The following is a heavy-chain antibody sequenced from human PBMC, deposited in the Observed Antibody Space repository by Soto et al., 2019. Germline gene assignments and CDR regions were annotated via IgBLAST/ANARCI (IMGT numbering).Heavy chain of an antibody. Sequence: GGSLRLSCAASGFTFSSYSMNWVRQAPGKGLEWVSYISSSSSTIYYADSVKGRFTISRDNAKNSLYLQMNSLRDEDTAVYYCARDVGSGWYGRKIGAFDIWGQGTMVTVS. J-gene: IGHJ3*02. V-gene: IGHV3-48*02. CDR2: ISSSSSTI. CDR3: ARDVGSGWYGRKIGAFDI. D-gene: IGHD6-19*01. CDR1: GFTFSSYS.